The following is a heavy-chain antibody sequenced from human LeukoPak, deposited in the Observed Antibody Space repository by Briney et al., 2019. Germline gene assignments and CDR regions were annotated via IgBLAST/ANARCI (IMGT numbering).Heavy chain of an antibody. CDR3: ATALAYSGSYYALNY. J-gene: IGHJ4*02. D-gene: IGHD1-26*01. V-gene: IGHV1-24*01. CDR2: FDPEDGET. Sequence: ASVKVSCKVSGYTLTELSMHWVRQAPGKGLEWMGGFDPEDGETNYAQKFQGRVTMTEDTSTDTAYMEQRSLRSADTAVYYCATALAYSGSYYALNYWGQGTLVTVSS. CDR1: GYTLTELS.